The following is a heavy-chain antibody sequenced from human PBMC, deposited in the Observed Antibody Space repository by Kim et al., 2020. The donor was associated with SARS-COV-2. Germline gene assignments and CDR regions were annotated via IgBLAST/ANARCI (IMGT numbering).Heavy chain of an antibody. Sequence: SETLSLTCTVSGGSISSGAYFWGWIRQHPGKGLEWIGNIYYSGNIYYNPSLKSRVTISVDTSKNQFSLKLSSVTAADTAVYYCARSYCSGGSCLNNWFDPWGQGTLVTVSS. D-gene: IGHD2-15*01. CDR1: GGSISSGAYF. V-gene: IGHV4-31*03. CDR3: ARSYCSGGSCLNNWFDP. J-gene: IGHJ5*02. CDR2: IYYSGNI.